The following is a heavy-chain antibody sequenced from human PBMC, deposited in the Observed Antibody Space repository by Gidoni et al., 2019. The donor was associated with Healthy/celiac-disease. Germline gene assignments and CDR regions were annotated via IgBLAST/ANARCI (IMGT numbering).Heavy chain of an antibody. CDR3: ARGSSSSISYYYYGMDV. Sequence: QVQLVQSGAEVKKPGASVKVSCKASGYTFTGYYMHWVRQAPGQGLEWMGWINPNSGGTTYAQKFQGWVTMTRDTSISTAYMELSRLRSDDTAVYYCARGSSSSISYYYYGMDVWGQGTTVTVSS. V-gene: IGHV1-2*04. CDR2: INPNSGGT. D-gene: IGHD6-6*01. CDR1: GYTFTGYY. J-gene: IGHJ6*02.